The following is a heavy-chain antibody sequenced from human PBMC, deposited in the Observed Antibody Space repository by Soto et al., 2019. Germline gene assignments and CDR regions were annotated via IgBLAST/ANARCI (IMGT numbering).Heavy chain of an antibody. CDR1: GGAFIGYY. CDR3: ARGTDYDFWSGYYGGYFDY. Sequence: PSETLSLTCAVYGGAFIGYYWIFGRHPPWKWLEWIVEINHSGSTNYNPSLKSRVTISVDTSKNQFSLKLSSVTAADTAVYYCARGTDYDFWSGYYGGYFDYWGQGTLVTVSS. J-gene: IGHJ4*02. CDR2: INHSGST. D-gene: IGHD3-3*01. V-gene: IGHV4-34*01.